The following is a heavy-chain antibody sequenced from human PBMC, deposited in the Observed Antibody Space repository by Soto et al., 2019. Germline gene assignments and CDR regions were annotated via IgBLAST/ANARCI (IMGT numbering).Heavy chain of an antibody. J-gene: IGHJ4*02. CDR3: ARDREPDGYYRFDY. V-gene: IGHV3-23*01. D-gene: IGHD3-3*01. Sequence: GGSLRLSCAASGFTLGKYTMGWVRQAPGKGLEWVAESFSTGGTEYADSVKGRFTISRDNSRNMLFLQMNSLGVEDTALYYCARDREPDGYYRFDYWGQGTLVTVSS. CDR2: SFSTGGT. CDR1: GFTLGKYT.